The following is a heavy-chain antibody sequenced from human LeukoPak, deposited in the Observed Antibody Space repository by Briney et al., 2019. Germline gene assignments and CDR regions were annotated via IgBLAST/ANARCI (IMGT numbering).Heavy chain of an antibody. V-gene: IGHV1-69*06. CDR3: ARGPIVATIKPRYYFDY. Sequence: SVKVSCKASGGTFSSYATSWVRQAPGQGVEWMGGIIPIFGTANYAQKFQGRVTITADKSTSTAYMELSSLRSEDTAVYYCARGPIVATIKPRYYFDYWGQGTLVTVSS. J-gene: IGHJ4*02. CDR2: IIPIFGTA. D-gene: IGHD5-12*01. CDR1: GGTFSSYA.